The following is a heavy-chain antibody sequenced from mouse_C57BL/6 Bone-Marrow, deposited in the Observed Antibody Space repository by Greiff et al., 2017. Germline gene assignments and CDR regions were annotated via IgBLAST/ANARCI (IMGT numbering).Heavy chain of an antibody. J-gene: IGHJ4*01. Sequence: VQLQQSGPVLVKPGASVKMSCKASGYTFTDYYMNWVKQSHGKSLEWIGVINPYNGGTSYNQKFKGKATLTVDKSSSTAYMELNSLTSEDSAVYYVARNGYYPYYYVMNYWGQGTSVTVSS. D-gene: IGHD2-3*01. CDR3: ARNGYYPYYYVMNY. CDR1: GYTFTDYY. V-gene: IGHV1-19*01. CDR2: INPYNGGT.